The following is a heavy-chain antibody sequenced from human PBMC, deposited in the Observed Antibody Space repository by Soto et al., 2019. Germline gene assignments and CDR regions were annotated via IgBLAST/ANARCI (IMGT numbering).Heavy chain of an antibody. V-gene: IGHV4-39*01. Sequence: PSETLSLTCSVSGGSINSSSYFWGWVRQPPGKGMEWIGSIYYSGSTYYNPSLRSRVTISVDTSKNQFSLKLSSVTAADTAVFYCARHYSSGSRNWFGPLGQGNLVTV. J-gene: IGHJ5*02. CDR1: GGSINSSSYF. D-gene: IGHD6-19*01. CDR3: ARHYSSGSRNWFGP. CDR2: IYYSGST.